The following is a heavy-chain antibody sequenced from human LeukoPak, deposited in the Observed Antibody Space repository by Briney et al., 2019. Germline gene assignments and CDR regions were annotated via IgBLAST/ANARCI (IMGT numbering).Heavy chain of an antibody. J-gene: IGHJ4*02. CDR1: GFTFSDYY. D-gene: IGHD3-22*01. CDR3: ARRGSSYDSSGYPHYYFDY. V-gene: IGHV3-11*01. Sequence: GGSLRLSCAASGFTFSDYYMSWIRQAPGMGLEWVSYISSSGSTIYYADSVKGRFTISRDNAKNSLYLQMNSLRAEDTAVYYCARRGSSYDSSGYPHYYFDYWGQGTLVTVSS. CDR2: ISSSGSTI.